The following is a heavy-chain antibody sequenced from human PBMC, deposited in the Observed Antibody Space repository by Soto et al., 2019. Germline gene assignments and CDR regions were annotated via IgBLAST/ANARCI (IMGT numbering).Heavy chain of an antibody. CDR1: GYSFTSYW. J-gene: IGHJ4*02. V-gene: IGHV5-51*01. CDR3: ARGYYDFWSGYYTPPSYFDY. D-gene: IGHD3-3*01. Sequence: PGESLKSSCKGSGYSFTSYWIGWVRQMPGKGLGWMGIIYPGDSDTRCSPSFQGQVTISADKSISTAYLQWSSLKASDTAMYYCARGYYDFWSGYYTPPSYFDYWGQGTLVTVSS. CDR2: IYPGDSDT.